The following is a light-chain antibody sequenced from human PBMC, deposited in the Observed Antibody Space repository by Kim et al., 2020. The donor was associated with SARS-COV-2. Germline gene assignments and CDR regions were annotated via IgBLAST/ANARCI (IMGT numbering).Light chain of an antibody. CDR3: CSYASSSTVV. J-gene: IGLJ2*01. CDR2: EVS. Sequence: QSALTQPASVSGSPGQSITISCTGTSSDVGSYNLVSWYQHHPGKAPTLMIYEVSKRPSGVSNRFSGSKSGNTASLTISGLQAEDEADYYCCSYASSSTVVFGGGTPLTVL. CDR1: SSDVGSYNL. V-gene: IGLV2-23*02.